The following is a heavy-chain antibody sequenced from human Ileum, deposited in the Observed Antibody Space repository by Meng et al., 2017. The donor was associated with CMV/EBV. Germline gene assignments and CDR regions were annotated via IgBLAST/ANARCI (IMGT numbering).Heavy chain of an antibody. D-gene: IGHD1-26*01. Sequence: ESGPGLVKPAETLSLPRPASGDPISSGSHSWAWFRQPPGKRLEWIGSMYFSGIADYNPSLKSRVTISLHATQKQFSLRLTSVTAADSAVYFCARDLTNKWFYYWGQGTLVTVSS. CDR3: ARDLTNKWFYY. J-gene: IGHJ4*02. CDR2: MYFSGIA. V-gene: IGHV4-39*07. CDR1: GDPISSGSHS.